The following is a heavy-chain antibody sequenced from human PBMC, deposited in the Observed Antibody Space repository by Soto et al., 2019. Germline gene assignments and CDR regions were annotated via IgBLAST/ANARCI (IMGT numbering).Heavy chain of an antibody. J-gene: IGHJ4*02. V-gene: IGHV4-4*02. CDR2: IYHSGST. CDR1: DGSISSRDL. CDR3: ARAPPDYYGSGTYEDRRFY. D-gene: IGHD3-10*01. Sequence: PSQPLSLPCAVSDGSISSRDLWRRVRQPPGKGLEWIGEIYHSGSTNYNPSLKSRVTISVDKSKNQFSLKLSSVTAADTAVYYCARAPPDYYGSGTYEDRRFYWGQGTLVTVSS.